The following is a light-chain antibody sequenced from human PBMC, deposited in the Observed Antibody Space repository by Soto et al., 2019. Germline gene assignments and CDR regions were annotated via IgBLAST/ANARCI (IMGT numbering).Light chain of an antibody. V-gene: IGKV3-15*01. CDR1: QSVGGD. J-gene: IGKJ2*01. CDR2: GAV. Sequence: EIVMTQSPVTLSVSPGERATLSCRASQSVGGDLAWYQQIPGQAPRLLIYGAVTRATGVAARFSGGGSGTAFTLTVDSRQSEDLAIYYCQQYYAWPRTFGQGTKLEI. CDR3: QQYYAWPRT.